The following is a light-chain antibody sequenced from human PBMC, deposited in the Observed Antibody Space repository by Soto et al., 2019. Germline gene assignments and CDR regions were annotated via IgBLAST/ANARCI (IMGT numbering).Light chain of an antibody. CDR1: SSDVGDSNY. CDR3: CSYAGSYSVV. CDR2: DVT. Sequence: QSVLTQPRSVSGSPGQSVTISCTGTSSDVGDSNYVSWYQQHPGKAPKLIIYDVTKRPSGVPDRFSGSKSDNTASLTISGLQAEDEADYYCCSYAGSYSVVFGGGTKVTVL. J-gene: IGLJ2*01. V-gene: IGLV2-11*01.